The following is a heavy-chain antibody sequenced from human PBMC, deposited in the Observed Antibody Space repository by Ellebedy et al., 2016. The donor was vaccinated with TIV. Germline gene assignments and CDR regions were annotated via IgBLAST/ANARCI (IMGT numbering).Heavy chain of an antibody. V-gene: IGHV1-2*02. J-gene: IGHJ4*02. CDR1: GYSFSDNY. Sequence: AASVKVSCKTSGYSFSDNYMHWVRQAPGQGIEWMGWISPKSGDTRYEQKFQGRVTMTRDTSTSTMYMEMSRVTFDDTAVYYCARGRLGSGYYLDYWGQGTLVTVSS. CDR3: ARGRLGSGYYLDY. CDR2: ISPKSGDT. D-gene: IGHD1-14*01.